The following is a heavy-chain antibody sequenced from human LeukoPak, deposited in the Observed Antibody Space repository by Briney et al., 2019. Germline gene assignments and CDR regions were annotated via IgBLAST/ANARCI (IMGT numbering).Heavy chain of an antibody. CDR1: GGSVSSGSYF. V-gene: IGHV4-61*01. D-gene: IGHD5-12*01. CDR2: IYDSGRT. Sequence: SETLSLTCTVSGGSVSSGSYFWTWIRQSPGKRLEYVGYIYDSGRTNYNPSLKSRVTISKDTSKNQFSLKLSSVTAADTAVYYCARDRLDGYSYVYWGQGSLVTVSS. J-gene: IGHJ4*02. CDR3: ARDRLDGYSYVY.